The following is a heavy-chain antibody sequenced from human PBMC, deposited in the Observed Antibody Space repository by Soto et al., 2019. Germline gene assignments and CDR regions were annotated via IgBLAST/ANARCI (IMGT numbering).Heavy chain of an antibody. CDR1: GDSFSTYT. V-gene: IGHV1-69*12. CDR3: ARSDVVAGVFQH. CDR2: IIPLFGAA. J-gene: IGHJ1*01. D-gene: IGHD2-15*01. Sequence: QVQLVQSGAEVKKPGSSVKVSCKASGDSFSTYTFSWLRQAPGQGLEWMWGIIPLFGAARYAQTFQGRLTITADASTSTAYMELTSLRSEDTAVYYCARSDVVAGVFQHWGQGTLVTVSS.